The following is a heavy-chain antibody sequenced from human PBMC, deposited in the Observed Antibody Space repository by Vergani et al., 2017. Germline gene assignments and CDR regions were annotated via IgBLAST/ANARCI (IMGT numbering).Heavy chain of an antibody. CDR1: GFTFSNAW. D-gene: IGHD6-13*01. V-gene: IGHV3-7*01. J-gene: IGHJ6*03. CDR2: IKQDGSEK. CDR3: ARVRYSSSWPYYYYYMDV. Sequence: EVQLVESGGGLVKPGGSLRLSCAASGFTFSNAWMSWVRQAPGKGLEWVANIKQDGSEKYYVDSVKGRFTISRDNAKNSLYLQMNSLRAEDTAVYYCARVRYSSSWPYYYYYMDVWGKGTTVTVSS.